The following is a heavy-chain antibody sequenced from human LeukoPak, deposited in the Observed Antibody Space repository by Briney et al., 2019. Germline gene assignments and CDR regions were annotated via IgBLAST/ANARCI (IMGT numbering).Heavy chain of an antibody. D-gene: IGHD2/OR15-2a*01. CDR2: IWYDGSNK. CDR3: AREGPRGNSQFDY. V-gene: IGHV3-33*01. J-gene: IGHJ4*02. CDR1: GFTFSSYG. Sequence: PGRSLRLSCAASGFTFSSYGMHWVRQAPGKGLEWVALIWYDGSNKYYTDSVKGRLTISRDNSKNTLYLQMKRLRAEDTAIYYCAREGPRGNSQFDYWGQGTLVTVSS.